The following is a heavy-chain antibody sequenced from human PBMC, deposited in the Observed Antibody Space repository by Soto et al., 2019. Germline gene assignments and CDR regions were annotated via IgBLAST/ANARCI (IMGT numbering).Heavy chain of an antibody. CDR2: IYYSGST. Sequence: SETLSLTCTVSGRSISSVNYYWSWIRQPPGKGLEWIGYIYYSGSTYYNPSLRSRVTISVDTSKNQFSLKLSSVTAADTAVYYCARYGSGECNRGSCYSPFDYWGQGALVTVSS. CDR3: ARYGSGECNRGSCYSPFDY. J-gene: IGHJ4*02. CDR1: GRSISSVNYY. D-gene: IGHD2-15*01. V-gene: IGHV4-30-4*01.